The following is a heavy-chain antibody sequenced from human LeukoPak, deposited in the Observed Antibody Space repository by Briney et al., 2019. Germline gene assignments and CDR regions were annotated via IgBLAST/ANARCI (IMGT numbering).Heavy chain of an antibody. Sequence: GGSPRLSCTASGFTFSIFAMTWVRQAPGKGLEWVSGISGSGGATYYADSVKGRFTISRDNSKSTLFLQMSSLRAEDTAIYYCAKTDGSGSFYNPSHYWGQGTLVTVSS. CDR1: GFTFSIFA. D-gene: IGHD3-10*01. J-gene: IGHJ4*02. CDR2: ISGSGGAT. V-gene: IGHV3-23*01. CDR3: AKTDGSGSFYNPSHY.